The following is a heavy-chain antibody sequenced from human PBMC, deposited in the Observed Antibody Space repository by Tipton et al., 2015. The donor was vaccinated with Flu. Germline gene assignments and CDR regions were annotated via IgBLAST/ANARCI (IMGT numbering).Heavy chain of an antibody. CDR3: ARPLNSGREYAFDI. Sequence: TLSLTCTVSGGSISSEDYYWSWIRQHPGKGLEWIATIYHSGSTYYNPSLKSRVTISMDTSKNQFSLKLNSVTAADTAVYYCARPLNSGREYAFDIWGQGTKVTVSA. CDR1: GGSISSEDYY. V-gene: IGHV4-30-4*08. J-gene: IGHJ3*02. D-gene: IGHD1-26*01. CDR2: IYHSGST.